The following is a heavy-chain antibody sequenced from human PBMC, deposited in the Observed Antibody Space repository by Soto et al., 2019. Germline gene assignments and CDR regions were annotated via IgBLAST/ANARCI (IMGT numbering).Heavy chain of an antibody. CDR2: IIPIFGTA. D-gene: IGHD2-21*02. Sequence: SVKVSFKASGGTFSRYAISWLRQAPGQGLEWMGGIIPIFGTANYAQKFQGRVTITADESTSTAYMELSSLRSEDTAVYYCARDRSSPYCGGDCYSWDYWGQGTLVTVSS. J-gene: IGHJ4*02. CDR1: GGTFSRYA. CDR3: ARDRSSPYCGGDCYSWDY. V-gene: IGHV1-69*13.